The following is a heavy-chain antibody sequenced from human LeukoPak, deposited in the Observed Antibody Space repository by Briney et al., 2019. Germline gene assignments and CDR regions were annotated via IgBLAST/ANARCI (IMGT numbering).Heavy chain of an antibody. CDR1: GFTFSSYS. V-gene: IGHV3-21*01. D-gene: IGHD3-22*01. CDR2: ISSSSSYI. CDR3: ARDSLPYYYDSSGYYPDAFDI. J-gene: IGHJ3*02. Sequence: GGSLRLSCAASGFTFSSYSMNWVRQAPGKGLEWVSSISSSSSYIYYADSVKGRFTIYRDNAKNSLYLQMNSLRAEDTAVYYCARDSLPYYYDSSGYYPDAFDIWGQGTMVTVSS.